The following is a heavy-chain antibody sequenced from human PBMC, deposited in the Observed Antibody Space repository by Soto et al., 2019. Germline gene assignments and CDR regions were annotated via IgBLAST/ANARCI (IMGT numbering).Heavy chain of an antibody. CDR2: INHSGST. CDR1: GGSLSDYY. V-gene: IGHV4-34*01. Sequence: SETLSLTCGVSGGSLSDYYWSWIRQPPGKGLEWIGEINHSGSTNYNPSLKSRATISVDTSKNQFSLKLSSVTAADTAVYYCASAPGQQLVRGGWFHPWGQGTLVTVSS. J-gene: IGHJ5*02. CDR3: ASAPGQQLVRGGWFHP. D-gene: IGHD6-13*01.